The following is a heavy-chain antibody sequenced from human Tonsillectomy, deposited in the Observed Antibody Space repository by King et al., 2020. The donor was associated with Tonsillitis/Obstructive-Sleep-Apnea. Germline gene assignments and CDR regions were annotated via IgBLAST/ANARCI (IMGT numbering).Heavy chain of an antibody. J-gene: IGHJ3*01. CDR3: AREXXDAFDX. CDR1: GGSISGXY. Sequence: VQLVESGPGLVRPSETLSLTCIVSGGSISGXYWSWIRQPPGKGLEWIGYIDHSGSTKYNPSLKSRVTISVDTSKNQFSLRLSSVTAADTAVYYCAREXXDAFDXWGXGXMVTVS. CDR2: IDHSGST. V-gene: IGHV4-59*01.